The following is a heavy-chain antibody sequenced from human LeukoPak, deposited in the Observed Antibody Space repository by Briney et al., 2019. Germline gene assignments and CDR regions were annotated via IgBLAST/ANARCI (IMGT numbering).Heavy chain of an antibody. Sequence: GGSLRLSCAASEFTFSSYGMHWVRQAPGKGLEWVAFIRYDGSNQYYTDSVKGRFTISRDNSKNTLYLQMNSLRAEDTAVYYCAKNKADSSGYYSFDYWGQGTLVTVSS. D-gene: IGHD3-22*01. J-gene: IGHJ4*02. CDR2: IRYDGSNQ. CDR3: AKNKADSSGYYSFDY. V-gene: IGHV3-30*02. CDR1: EFTFSSYG.